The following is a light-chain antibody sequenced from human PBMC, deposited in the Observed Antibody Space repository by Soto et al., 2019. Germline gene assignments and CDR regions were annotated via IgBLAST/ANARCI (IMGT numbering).Light chain of an antibody. CDR2: END. CDR3: GTWDSSLSAGV. J-gene: IGLJ1*01. V-gene: IGLV1-51*02. CDR1: SSNIGQNY. Sequence: QSVFTQPPSVSAAPGQKVTISCSGSSSNIGQNYVSWYQQIPGTAPKLLIYENDKRPSGIPDRFSGSKTGTSATLGITGLQTGDEADYHCGTWDSSLSAGVFGTGTKRTVL.